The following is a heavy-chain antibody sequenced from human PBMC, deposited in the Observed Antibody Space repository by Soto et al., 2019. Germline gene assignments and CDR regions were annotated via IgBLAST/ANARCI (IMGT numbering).Heavy chain of an antibody. CDR2: ISGYNGNT. J-gene: IGHJ4*02. Sequence: QVQLVQSGAEVKKPGASVKVSCKASGYTFTSYGISWVRQAPGQGLEWMGWISGYNGNTNYAQKLQGRVTMTTDTSTSTAYMELRSLRSDDTAVYYCARDLPAYYYDSSGYYFDYWGQGTLVTVSS. D-gene: IGHD3-22*01. CDR3: ARDLPAYYYDSSGYYFDY. CDR1: GYTFTSYG. V-gene: IGHV1-18*04.